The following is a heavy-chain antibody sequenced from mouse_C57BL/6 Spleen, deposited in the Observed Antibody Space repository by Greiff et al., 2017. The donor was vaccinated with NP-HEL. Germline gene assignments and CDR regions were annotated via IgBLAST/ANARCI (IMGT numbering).Heavy chain of an antibody. CDR3: ARYYYGNYFDY. D-gene: IGHD2-1*01. J-gene: IGHJ2*01. CDR2: IHPNSGST. Sequence: QVQLKQPGAELVKPGASVKLSCKASGYTFTSYWMHWVKQRPGQGLEWIGMIHPNSGSTNYNEKFKSKATLTVDKSSSTAYMQLSSLTSEDSAVYYCARYYYGNYFDYWGQGTTLTVSS. CDR1: GYTFTSYW. V-gene: IGHV1-64*01.